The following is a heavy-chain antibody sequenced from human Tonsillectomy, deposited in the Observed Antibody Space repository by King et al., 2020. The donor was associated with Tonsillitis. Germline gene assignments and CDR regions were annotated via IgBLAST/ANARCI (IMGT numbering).Heavy chain of an antibody. Sequence: VQLLESGGGLVQPGGSLRLSCAASGFTFSSYAMSWVRQAPGKGLEWVSGITDSGNNTYSADSVKGRFTISRDNSKNTLHLQMNSLRAEDTAVYYCAKDQLELEYFDYWGQGALVTVSS. CDR3: AKDQLELEYFDY. CDR1: GFTFSSYA. CDR2: ITDSGNNT. D-gene: IGHD1-7*01. V-gene: IGHV3-23*01. J-gene: IGHJ4*02.